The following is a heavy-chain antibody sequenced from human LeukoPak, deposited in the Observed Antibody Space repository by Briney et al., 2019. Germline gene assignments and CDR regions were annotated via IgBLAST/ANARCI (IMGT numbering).Heavy chain of an antibody. CDR1: GFTFSSYS. CDR2: ISSSSSYI. D-gene: IGHD2-15*01. J-gene: IGHJ3*02. Sequence: GGSLRLSCAASGFTFSSYSMNWVRQAPGKGLEWVSSISSSSSYIYYADSVKGRFTISRDNAKNSLYLQMNSLRAEDTAVYYCAKAPGDCSGGSCYLQIWGQGQWSPSLQ. V-gene: IGHV3-21*01. CDR3: AKAPGDCSGGSCYLQI.